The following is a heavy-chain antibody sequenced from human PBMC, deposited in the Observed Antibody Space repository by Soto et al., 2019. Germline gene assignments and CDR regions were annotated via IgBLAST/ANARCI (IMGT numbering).Heavy chain of an antibody. CDR1: GYTFTGYY. CDR2: INPNSGGT. Sequence: GASVKGSCKACGYTFTGYYMHWVRQAPGQGLEWMGWINPNSGGTNYAQKFQGWVTMTRDTSISTAYMELSRLRSDDTAVYYCARGAGSSSWFGLFDPWGQGTLVTVSS. V-gene: IGHV1-2*04. CDR3: ARGAGSSSWFGLFDP. D-gene: IGHD6-13*01. J-gene: IGHJ5*02.